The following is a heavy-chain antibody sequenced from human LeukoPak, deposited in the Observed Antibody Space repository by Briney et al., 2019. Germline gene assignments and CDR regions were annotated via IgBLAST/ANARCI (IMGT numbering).Heavy chain of an antibody. V-gene: IGHV4-39*07. CDR1: GGSISSSSYY. CDR2: IYYSGST. J-gene: IGHJ5*02. D-gene: IGHD3-3*01. CDR3: AREKEEWDWFDP. Sequence: KPSETLSLTCTVSGGSISSSSYYWGWIRQPPGKGLEWIGSIYYSGSTYYNPSLKSRVTISVDTSKNQFSLKLTSETAADAAVYYCAREKEEWDWFDPWGQGTLVTVSS.